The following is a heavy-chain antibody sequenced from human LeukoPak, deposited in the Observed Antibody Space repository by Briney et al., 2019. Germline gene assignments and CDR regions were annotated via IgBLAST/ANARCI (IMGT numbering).Heavy chain of an antibody. CDR3: AKRGDYDVLTGYYVPDY. Sequence: GASLRLSCAASGFTFSNYAMSWVRQAPGKGLEWVSAILGSGGSTYYADSVKGRFTVSRDNSKSTLYLQMNSLRAEDTALYYCAKRGDYDVLTGYYVPDYWGQGTLVTVSS. V-gene: IGHV3-23*01. CDR2: ILGSGGST. J-gene: IGHJ4*02. CDR1: GFTFSNYA. D-gene: IGHD3-9*01.